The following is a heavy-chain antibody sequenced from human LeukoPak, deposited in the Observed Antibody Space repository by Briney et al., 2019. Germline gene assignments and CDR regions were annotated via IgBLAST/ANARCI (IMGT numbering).Heavy chain of an antibody. J-gene: IGHJ4*02. CDR1: GFTFSSYG. CDR3: AKVPTYFDY. Sequence: GGSLRLSCAASGFTFSSYGMHWVRQAPGTGLEWVAVIWYDGSNKYYADSVKGRFTISRDNSKNTLYLQMNSLRAEDTAVYYCAKVPTYFDYWGQGTLVTVSS. CDR2: IWYDGSNK. V-gene: IGHV3-30*02.